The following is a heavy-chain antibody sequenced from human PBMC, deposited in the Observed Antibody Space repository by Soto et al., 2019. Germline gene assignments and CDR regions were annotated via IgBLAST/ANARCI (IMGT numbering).Heavy chain of an antibody. J-gene: IGHJ1*01. Sequence: PGGSLRLSCAASGFTFSDNYMSWIRQAPGKGLEWLSHISPKSTYRNYADSVKGRFTISRDNTKSSLFLQMNSLGVEDTAVYYCARGGGGGRCEHWGQGGLVTVSS. CDR2: ISPKSTYR. D-gene: IGHD2-21*01. V-gene: IGHV3-11*06. CDR3: ARGGGGGRCEH. CDR1: GFTFSDNY.